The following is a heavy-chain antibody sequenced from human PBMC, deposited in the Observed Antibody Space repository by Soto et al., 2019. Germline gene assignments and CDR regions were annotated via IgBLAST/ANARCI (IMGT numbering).Heavy chain of an antibody. Sequence: QVQLVQSGAEVKKPGASVKVSCKASGYTFTRYYMHWVRQAPGQGLEWIGMINPSGGGTNYAQKFQGRVTMIRDTSTGTVYMELSSLRSEDTAMFYCTRTLTPNPAEYFQHWGQGTLVTVSS. CDR1: GYTFTRYY. CDR2: INPSGGGT. CDR3: TRTLTPNPAEYFQH. J-gene: IGHJ1*01. D-gene: IGHD3-16*01. V-gene: IGHV1-46*03.